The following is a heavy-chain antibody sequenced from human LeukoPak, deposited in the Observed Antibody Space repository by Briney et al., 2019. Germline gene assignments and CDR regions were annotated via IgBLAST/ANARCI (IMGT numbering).Heavy chain of an antibody. D-gene: IGHD3-9*01. V-gene: IGHV4-38-2*02. CDR1: GYSISSGYY. Sequence: SETLSLTCTVSGYSISSGYYWGWIRQPPGKGLEWIGSIYHSGSTNYNPSLKSRVTISVDKSENQFSLKLSSVTAADTAVYYCARAGYDILTGYYISYFDYWGQGTLVTVSS. J-gene: IGHJ4*02. CDR3: ARAGYDILTGYYISYFDY. CDR2: IYHSGST.